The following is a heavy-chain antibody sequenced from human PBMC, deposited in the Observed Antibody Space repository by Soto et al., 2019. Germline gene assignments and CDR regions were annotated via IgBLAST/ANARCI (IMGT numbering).Heavy chain of an antibody. CDR3: ARRGPGTYFDY. CDR2: ISSSSSTI. D-gene: IGHD6-13*01. CDR1: GFTFSSYS. Sequence: GGSLRLSCAASGFTFSSYSMNWVRQAPGKGLEWVSYISSSSSTIYYADSVKGRFTISRDNAKNSLYLQMNSLRAEDTAVYYCARRGPGTYFDYWGQGXLVTVSS. J-gene: IGHJ4*02. V-gene: IGHV3-48*01.